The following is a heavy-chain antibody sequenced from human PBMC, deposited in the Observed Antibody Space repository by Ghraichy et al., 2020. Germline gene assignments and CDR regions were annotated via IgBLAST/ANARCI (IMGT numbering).Heavy chain of an antibody. D-gene: IGHD3-9*01. CDR3: ARDPAHYDILTGYYKSSSWFDP. CDR1: GDGVSSNSAA. Sequence: SQTLSLTCAISGDGVSSNSAAWNWIRQSPSRGLEWLGRTYYRSKWYNDYAVSVKSRITINPDTSKNQFSLQLNSVTPEDTAVYYCARDPAHYDILTGYYKSSSWFDPWGQGTLVTVSS. V-gene: IGHV6-1*01. CDR2: TYYRSKWYN. J-gene: IGHJ5*02.